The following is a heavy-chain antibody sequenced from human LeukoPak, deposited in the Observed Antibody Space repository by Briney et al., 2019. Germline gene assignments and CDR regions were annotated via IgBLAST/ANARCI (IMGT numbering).Heavy chain of an antibody. V-gene: IGHV3-30*03. CDR2: ISYEGSNK. Sequence: GGSLRLSCAASGFTFSSYGMHWVRQAPGKGLEWVAVISYEGSNKYYADSVKGRFTISRDNSKNTLYLHMNSLRADDTAVYFCAGRGSNREDCSSTDCYGYGMDVWGQGTTVTVSS. D-gene: IGHD2-2*01. J-gene: IGHJ6*02. CDR3: AGRGSNREDCSSTDCYGYGMDV. CDR1: GFTFSSYG.